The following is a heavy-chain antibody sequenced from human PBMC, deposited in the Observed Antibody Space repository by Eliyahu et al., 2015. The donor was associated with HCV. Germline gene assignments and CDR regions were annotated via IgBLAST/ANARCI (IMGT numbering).Heavy chain of an antibody. J-gene: IGHJ4*02. V-gene: IGHV4-39*01. Sequence: QLQLQESGPGLVKPSETLSLTCSVSGXSITSTNYHWGWIRQPPGKGLEWIGSISYNENPHYNPSLKSPVTISLDTSKNQFSLKLTSLTAADTAVYYCARHLQLAFFDFWGQGTLVPVSS. CDR2: ISYNENP. CDR1: GXSITSTNYH. D-gene: IGHD6-13*01. CDR3: ARHLQLAFFDF.